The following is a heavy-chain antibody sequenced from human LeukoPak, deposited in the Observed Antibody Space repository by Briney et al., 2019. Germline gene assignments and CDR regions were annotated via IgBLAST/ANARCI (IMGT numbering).Heavy chain of an antibody. D-gene: IGHD5-24*01. V-gene: IGHV4-4*02. CDR3: AREGDGYNAELDY. Sequence: SETLSLTCAVSGSSISSINWWSWVRQPPGKGLEWIGYIYYSGSTNYNPSLKSRVTISVDTSKNQFSLKLSSVTAADTAVYYCAREGDGYNAELDYWGQGTLVTVSS. CDR2: IYYSGST. CDR1: GSSISSINW. J-gene: IGHJ4*02.